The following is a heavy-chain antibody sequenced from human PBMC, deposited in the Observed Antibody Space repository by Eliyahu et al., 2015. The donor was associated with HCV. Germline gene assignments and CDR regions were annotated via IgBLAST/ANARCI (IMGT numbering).Heavy chain of an antibody. Sequence: EVQVLESGGGLVQPGGSLRLSCAASGFTFSSYAMSWVRQAPGKGLEWVSGISGSGINTYYADSVKGRFAISRDNSKNTLYLQMNSLRAEDTAVYYCAVGLSPDYWGQGTLVTVSS. CDR3: AVGLSPDY. CDR1: GFTFSSYA. CDR2: ISGSGINT. V-gene: IGHV3-23*01. J-gene: IGHJ4*02.